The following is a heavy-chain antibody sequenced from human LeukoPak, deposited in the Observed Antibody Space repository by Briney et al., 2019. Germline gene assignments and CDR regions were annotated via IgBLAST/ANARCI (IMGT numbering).Heavy chain of an antibody. Sequence: GGSLRLSCAASGFTFSSYSMNWVRQAPGKGLEWVSSISSSSSYIYYADSVKGRFTISRDNAKNSLYLQMNSLRAEDTAVYYCARDLKDIVVVTAMAVGFDYWGQGTLVTASS. D-gene: IGHD2-21*02. V-gene: IGHV3-21*01. CDR3: ARDLKDIVVVTAMAVGFDY. CDR2: ISSSSSYI. J-gene: IGHJ4*02. CDR1: GFTFSSYS.